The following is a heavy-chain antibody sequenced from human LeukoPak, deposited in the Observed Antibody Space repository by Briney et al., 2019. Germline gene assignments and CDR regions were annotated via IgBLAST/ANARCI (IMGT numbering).Heavy chain of an antibody. J-gene: IGHJ5*02. Sequence: SETLSLTCAVSGYSISSGYYWGWIRQPPGKGLEWIGSIYHTGSTYYNPSLKSRVTISVDTSKNQFSLNLSSVNAADTAVYYCARSGDGYNPSSWGQGTLVTVSS. CDR3: ARSGDGYNPSS. D-gene: IGHD5-24*01. CDR1: GYSISSGYY. V-gene: IGHV4-38-2*01. CDR2: IYHTGST.